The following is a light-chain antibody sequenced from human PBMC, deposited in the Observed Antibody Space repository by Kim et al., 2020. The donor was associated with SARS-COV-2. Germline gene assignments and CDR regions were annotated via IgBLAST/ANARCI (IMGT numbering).Light chain of an antibody. CDR1: GSNIGSFYA. CDR3: QSYDSSLSGYV. Sequence: QEITSSCTGGGSNIGSFYAVHWYQHLPGIDPKLLIYGNINRPSGVPNRFSGSKSGATASLAISDLQAEDEADYYCQSYDSSLSGYVFGTGTKVTVL. CDR2: GNI. J-gene: IGLJ1*01. V-gene: IGLV1-40*03.